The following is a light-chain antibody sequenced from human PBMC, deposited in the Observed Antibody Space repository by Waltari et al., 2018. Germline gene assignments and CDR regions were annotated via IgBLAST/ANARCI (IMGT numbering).Light chain of an antibody. CDR1: SRDVGGYNY. V-gene: IGLV2-8*01. J-gene: IGLJ3*02. Sequence: QSALTQPPSASGSPGQSVTISCTGSSRDVGGYNYVSWYQQHPGKAPKLMIYGVDKRPSGVPDRFSGSKSGNTASLTVSGLQAEDEADYFCASYASTRKVFGGG. CDR3: ASYASTRKV. CDR2: GVD.